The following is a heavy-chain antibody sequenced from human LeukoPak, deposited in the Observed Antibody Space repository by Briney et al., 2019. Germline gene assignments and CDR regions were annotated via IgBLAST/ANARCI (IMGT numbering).Heavy chain of an antibody. V-gene: IGHV4-59*08. CDR3: ARHDSAYSFDY. CDR1: GTSISSYY. D-gene: IGHD2-15*01. CDR2: VYYSGST. Sequence: SSETLSLTCTVSGTSISSYYWSWIRQPPGKGLEWIGYVYYSGSTNCNPSLKGRVTISLDTSKIQFSLKLSSVTAADTAVYYCARHDSAYSFDYWGQGALVTVSS. J-gene: IGHJ4*02.